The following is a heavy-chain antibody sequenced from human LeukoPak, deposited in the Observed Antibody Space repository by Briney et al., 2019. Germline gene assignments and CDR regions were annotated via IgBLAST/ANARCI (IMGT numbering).Heavy chain of an antibody. CDR1: GFTFSNYG. J-gene: IGHJ2*01. CDR3: AKDGGWMDPSVLYWYFDL. V-gene: IGHV3-30*02. Sequence: GGSLRLSCAASGFTFSNYGMHWVRQAPGKGLEWVAFIRYDGSNKYYADSMKGRFTISRDNSKNTLFLQMNSLRAEDTAVYYCAKDGGWMDPSVLYWYFDLWGRGTLVTVSP. D-gene: IGHD3-16*01. CDR2: IRYDGSNK.